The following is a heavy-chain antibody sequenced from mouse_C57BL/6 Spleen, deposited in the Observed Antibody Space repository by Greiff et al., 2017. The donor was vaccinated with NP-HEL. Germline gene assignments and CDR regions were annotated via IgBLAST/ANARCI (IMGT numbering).Heavy chain of an antibody. Sequence: VQLQQSVAELVRPGASVKLSCTASGFNIKNTYMHWVKQRPEQGLEWIGRIDPANGNNKYAPKFQGKATITADTSSNTAYLQLSSMTSEDTAIYYCARSTGYDGAWFAYWGQGTLVTVSA. V-gene: IGHV14-3*01. J-gene: IGHJ3*01. CDR1: GFNIKNTY. CDR3: ARSTGYDGAWFAY. CDR2: IDPANGNN. D-gene: IGHD2-2*01.